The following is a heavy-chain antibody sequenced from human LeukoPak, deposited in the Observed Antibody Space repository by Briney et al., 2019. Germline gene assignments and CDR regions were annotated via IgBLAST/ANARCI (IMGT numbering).Heavy chain of an antibody. CDR3: ARIRYSGSYYLGGLDWFDP. J-gene: IGHJ5*02. CDR1: GGTFSSYA. Sequence: GSSVKVSCKASGGTFSSYAISRVRQAPGQGLEWMGGIIPIFGTANYAQKFQGRVTITADESTSTAYMELSSLRSEDTAVYYCARIRYSGSYYLGGLDWFDPWGQGTLVTVSS. V-gene: IGHV1-69*01. CDR2: IIPIFGTA. D-gene: IGHD1-26*01.